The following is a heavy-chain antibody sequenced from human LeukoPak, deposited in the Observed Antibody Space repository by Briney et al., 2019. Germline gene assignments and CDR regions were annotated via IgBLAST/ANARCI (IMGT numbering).Heavy chain of an antibody. V-gene: IGHV4-59*01. D-gene: IGHD5-24*01. Sequence: SETLSLTCTVSGGSISSYYWSWIRQPPGKGLEWIGYIYYSGSTNYNPSLKSRVTISVDTSKNQFSLKLSSVTAADTAVYYCARDGYRVFDIWGQGTMVTVSS. CDR1: GGSISSYY. CDR2: IYYSGST. J-gene: IGHJ3*02. CDR3: ARDGYRVFDI.